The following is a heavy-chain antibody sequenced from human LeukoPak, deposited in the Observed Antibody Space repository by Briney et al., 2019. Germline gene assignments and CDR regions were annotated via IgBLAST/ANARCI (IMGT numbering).Heavy chain of an antibody. CDR3: ARDGAARGSGSFGD. V-gene: IGHV3-74*01. Sequence: PGGSLRLSCAASGFTFDDYGMSWVRQAPGKGLVWVSRINSDGINTSYADSVKGRFTISRDNAKNTLNLQMNSLRAEDTAVYFCARDGAARGSGSFGDWGQGTLVTVSP. J-gene: IGHJ4*02. D-gene: IGHD3-10*01. CDR1: GFTFDDYG. CDR2: INSDGINT.